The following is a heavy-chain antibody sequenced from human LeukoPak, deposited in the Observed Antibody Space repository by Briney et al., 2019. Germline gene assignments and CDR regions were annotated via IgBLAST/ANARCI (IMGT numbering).Heavy chain of an antibody. V-gene: IGHV3-48*03. Sequence: PGGSLRLSCAAPGFTFSSYEMNWVRQAPGKGLEWVSYISSSGSTIYYADSVKGRFTISRDNAKNSLYLQMNSPRAEDTAVYYCARGYTVTHRGYWGQGTLVTVSS. CDR1: GFTFSSYE. J-gene: IGHJ4*02. CDR3: ARGYTVTHRGY. CDR2: ISSSGSTI. D-gene: IGHD4-17*01.